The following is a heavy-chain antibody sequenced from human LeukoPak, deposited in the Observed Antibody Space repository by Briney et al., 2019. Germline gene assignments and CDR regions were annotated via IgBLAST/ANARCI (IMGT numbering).Heavy chain of an antibody. V-gene: IGHV3-33*01. CDR2: IWYDGSNK. J-gene: IGHJ4*02. D-gene: IGHD3-9*01. Sequence: QPGGSLRLSCAASGFTFSSYGMHWARQAPGKGLEWVAVIWYDGSNKYYADSVKGRFTISRDNSKNTLYLQMNSLRAEDTAVYYCARDLGEYDILTGCQYWGQGTLVTVSS. CDR1: GFTFSSYG. CDR3: ARDLGEYDILTGCQY.